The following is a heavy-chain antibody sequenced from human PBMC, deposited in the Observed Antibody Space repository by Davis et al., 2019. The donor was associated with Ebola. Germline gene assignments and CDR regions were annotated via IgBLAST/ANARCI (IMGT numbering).Heavy chain of an antibody. CDR3: AKPSGRGGY. CDR2: ISGSSGST. J-gene: IGHJ4*02. CDR1: GFTFSDYY. D-gene: IGHD6-19*01. Sequence: GGSLRLSCAASGFTFSDYYMSWVRQAPGKGLEWVSAISGSSGSTYYADSVKGRFTISRDNSKNTLYLQMNSLRAEDTAVYYCAKPSGRGGYWGQGTLVTVSS. V-gene: IGHV3-23*01.